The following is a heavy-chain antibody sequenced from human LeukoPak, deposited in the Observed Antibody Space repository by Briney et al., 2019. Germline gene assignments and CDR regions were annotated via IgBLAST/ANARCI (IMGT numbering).Heavy chain of an antibody. CDR3: AKGSYYDSSGYYYDY. Sequence: PGRSLRLSCAASGFTFYDYAMHWVRQAPGKGLEWVSGISWNSGSIGYADSVKGRFTISRDNAKNSLYLQMNSLRAEDTALYYCAKGSYYDSSGYYYDYWGQGTLVTVSS. V-gene: IGHV3-9*01. D-gene: IGHD3-22*01. CDR2: ISWNSGSI. J-gene: IGHJ4*02. CDR1: GFTFYDYA.